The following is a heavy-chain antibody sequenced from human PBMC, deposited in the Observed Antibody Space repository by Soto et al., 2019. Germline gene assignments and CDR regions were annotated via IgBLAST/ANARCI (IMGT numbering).Heavy chain of an antibody. CDR3: AGTRDGDEGPGDR. CDR2: ISYDGTYK. CDR1: GFMFSNYG. J-gene: IGHJ4*02. D-gene: IGHD4-17*01. V-gene: IGHV3-30*03. Sequence: QVQLVESGGGVVQPGRSLRLSCAVSGFMFSNYGMHWVRQAPGKGLEWVAVISYDGTYKYYIDSVKGRFTISRDNFKNTLYLQMNSLRTEDTAGYYCAGTRDGDEGPGDRWGQGTLVTVSS.